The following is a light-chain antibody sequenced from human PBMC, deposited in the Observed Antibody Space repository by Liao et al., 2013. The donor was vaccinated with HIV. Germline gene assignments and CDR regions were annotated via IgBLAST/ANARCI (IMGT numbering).Light chain of an antibody. V-gene: IGLV3-21*04. J-gene: IGLJ2*01. Sequence: SYVLTQPPSVSVAPGKTASITCGGNNIGSKSVHWYQQKPGQAPVLVIYSDSDRPSGIPERFSGSNSGNTATLTISRVEAGDEADYYCQVWDTSDHRVVFGGGTKLTVL. CDR3: QVWDTSDHRVV. CDR2: SDS. CDR1: NIGSKS.